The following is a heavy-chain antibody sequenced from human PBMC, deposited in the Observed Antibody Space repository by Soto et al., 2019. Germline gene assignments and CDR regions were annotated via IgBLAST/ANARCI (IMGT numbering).Heavy chain of an antibody. J-gene: IGHJ6*02. CDR3: ARDLGYSSSWYFYYYYYYGMDV. CDR2: ISAYNGNT. V-gene: IGHV1-18*01. CDR1: GYTFTSYG. Sequence: QVQLVQSGAEVKKPGASVKVSCKASGYTFTSYGISWVRQAPGQGLEWMGWISAYNGNTNYAQKLEGRGTMTTDTTTSTAYMELRSLRSDDTAVYYCARDLGYSSSWYFYYYYYYGMDVWGQGTTVTVSS. D-gene: IGHD6-13*01.